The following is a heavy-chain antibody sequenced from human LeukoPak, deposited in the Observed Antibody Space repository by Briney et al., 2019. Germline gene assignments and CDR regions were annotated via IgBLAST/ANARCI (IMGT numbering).Heavy chain of an antibody. J-gene: IGHJ4*02. D-gene: IGHD3-9*01. V-gene: IGHV7-4-1*02. Sequence: ASVKVSCKASGYTFTSYAMNWVRQAPGQGLEWMGWINTNTGNPTYAQGFTGRFVFSLDTSVSTAYLQISSLKAEDTAIYYCARVGYFDWLLSPYIDYWGQGTLVTVSS. CDR2: INTNTGNP. CDR3: ARVGYFDWLLSPYIDY. CDR1: GYTFTSYA.